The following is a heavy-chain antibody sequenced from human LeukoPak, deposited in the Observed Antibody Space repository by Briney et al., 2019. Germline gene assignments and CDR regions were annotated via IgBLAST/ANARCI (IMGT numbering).Heavy chain of an antibody. CDR3: ARDSYYDSSGYSTTSVY. Sequence: SVKVSRKASGGTFSSYAISWVRQAPGQGLEWMGRIIPIFGTANYAQKFQGRVTITTDESTSTAYMELSSLRSEDTAVYYCARDSYYDSSGYSTTSVYWGQGTLVTVSS. D-gene: IGHD3-22*01. V-gene: IGHV1-69*05. CDR1: GGTFSSYA. CDR2: IIPIFGTA. J-gene: IGHJ4*02.